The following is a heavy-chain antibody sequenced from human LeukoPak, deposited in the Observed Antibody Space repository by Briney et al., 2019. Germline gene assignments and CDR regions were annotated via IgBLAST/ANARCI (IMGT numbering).Heavy chain of an antibody. CDR2: ISYDGSNK. J-gene: IGHJ4*02. D-gene: IGHD5-24*01. CDR3: AKEGRDGFNYDY. Sequence: GRSLRLSCAASGFIFSSYGMHWVRQAPGKGLEWVAVISYDGSNKYYADSVKGRFTVSRDNSKNTLYLQMNSLRAEGTAVYYCAKEGRDGFNYDYWGQGTLVTVSS. CDR1: GFIFSSYG. V-gene: IGHV3-30*18.